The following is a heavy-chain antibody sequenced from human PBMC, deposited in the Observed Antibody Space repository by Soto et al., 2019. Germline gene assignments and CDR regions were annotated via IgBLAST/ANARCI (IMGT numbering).Heavy chain of an antibody. CDR1: GASVSGQY. J-gene: IGHJ6*02. D-gene: IGHD3-10*01. CDR3: ARGGITMAWNYYYYGMDV. CDR2: IIPTGST. V-gene: IGHV4-34*01. Sequence: TLSLTCAVSGASVSGQYWSWIRQPPGKGLGWVGEIIPTGSTTYNPSLKSRLSFSLDTSKNHFSLNLGSVSVADTAVYYCARGGITMAWNYYYYGMDVWGQGTTVTVSS.